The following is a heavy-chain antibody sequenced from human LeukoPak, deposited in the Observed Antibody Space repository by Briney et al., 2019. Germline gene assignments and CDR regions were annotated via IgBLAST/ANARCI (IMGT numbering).Heavy chain of an antibody. J-gene: IGHJ4*02. V-gene: IGHV3-7*01. CDR2: IKQDGSEK. CDR1: GFTFSNYW. CDR3: ARRYSSSWFDY. D-gene: IGHD6-13*01. Sequence: GGSLRLSCAASGFTFSNYWMSWIRQAPGKGLEWVANIKQDGSEKYYVDSVKGRFTISRDNAKKSLYLQMNSLRAEDTAVYYCARRYSSSWFDYWGQGSLVTVSS.